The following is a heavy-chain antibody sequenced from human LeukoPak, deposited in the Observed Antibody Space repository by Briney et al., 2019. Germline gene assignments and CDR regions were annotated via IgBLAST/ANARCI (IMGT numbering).Heavy chain of an antibody. CDR3: ARDARTASGNFDI. J-gene: IGHJ3*02. D-gene: IGHD1-1*01. CDR1: GFTFSTYW. V-gene: IGHV3-7*01. CDR2: IKQGGSEK. Sequence: GESLKISCATSGFTFSTYWMSWVRQAPGKGLEWVANIKQGGSEKYYVDSVKGRFTISRDNAKNSLYLQMNSLRAEDTAMYCCARDARTASGNFDIWGQGTMVTVSS.